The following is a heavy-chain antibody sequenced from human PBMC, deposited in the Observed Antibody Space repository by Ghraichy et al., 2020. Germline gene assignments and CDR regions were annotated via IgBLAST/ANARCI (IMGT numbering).Heavy chain of an antibody. CDR3: ARDHAARTPVAGTFDS. Sequence: ASVKVSCKASGYTFTTYAVSWVRQAPGQGLEWVAWISTYNGNTDYAQKFQGRVTLTTDTSTSTVIMEVRSLRSDDTAVYYCARDHAARTPVAGTFDSWGQGTLVTVSS. D-gene: IGHD6-19*01. CDR2: ISTYNGNT. J-gene: IGHJ4*02. CDR1: GYTFTTYA. V-gene: IGHV1-18*04.